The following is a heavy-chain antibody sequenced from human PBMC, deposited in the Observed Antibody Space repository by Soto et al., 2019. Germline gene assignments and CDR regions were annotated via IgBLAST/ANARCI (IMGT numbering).Heavy chain of an antibody. D-gene: IGHD2-21*02. CDR2: IHYSGST. CDR1: GGSIANNAYY. V-gene: IGHV4-39*01. Sequence: QLQLQESGPGLAKPSETLSLTCTVSGGSIANNAYYWSWIRQSPGKGLEWIGSIHYSGSTYDNPSLKSRVTISVDTSKNQFSLKLSSVTAADTAVYYCSRSMTDIVDYWGQGTLVIVSP. J-gene: IGHJ4*02. CDR3: SRSMTDIVDY.